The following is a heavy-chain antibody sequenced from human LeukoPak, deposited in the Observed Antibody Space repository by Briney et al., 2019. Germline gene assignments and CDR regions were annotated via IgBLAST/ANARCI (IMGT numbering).Heavy chain of an antibody. CDR1: GYTFTSYY. D-gene: IGHD3-3*01. Sequence: GASVKVSCKASGYTFTSYYMHWVRQAPGQGLEWMGWINPNSGGTNYAQKFQGRVTMTRDTSISTAYMELSRLRSDDTAVYYCAREKDYDFWSGYSLSDAFDIWGQGTMVTVSS. V-gene: IGHV1-2*02. CDR3: AREKDYDFWSGYSLSDAFDI. J-gene: IGHJ3*02. CDR2: INPNSGGT.